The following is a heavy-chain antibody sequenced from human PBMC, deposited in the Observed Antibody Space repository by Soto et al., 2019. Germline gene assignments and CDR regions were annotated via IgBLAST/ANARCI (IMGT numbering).Heavy chain of an antibody. CDR2: ITGSGGRT. J-gene: IGHJ6*02. CDR3: AAQPRFGDLSPDYYGMDV. D-gene: IGHD3-10*01. Sequence: GVSLGISCASSGFNFISDAMSLFLQSPGTGLEWVSAITGSGGRTYYADSVKGRFTISRDNSKNTLYLQMNNLRAEDTAVYYCAAQPRFGDLSPDYYGMDVWGQGTTVTVSS. CDR1: GFNFISDA. V-gene: IGHV3-23*01.